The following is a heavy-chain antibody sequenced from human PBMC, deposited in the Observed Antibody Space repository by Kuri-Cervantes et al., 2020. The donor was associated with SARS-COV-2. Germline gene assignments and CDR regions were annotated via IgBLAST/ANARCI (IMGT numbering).Heavy chain of an antibody. CDR2: ISYDGSNK. D-gene: IGHD1-26*01. V-gene: IGHV3-30-3*01. CDR3: ARDGSGSYSWFDP. J-gene: IGHJ5*02. Sequence: GGSLRLSCAASGFTFSSYAMHWVRQAPGKGLEWAAVISYDGSNKYYADSVKGRFTISRDNSKNTLYLQMNSLRAEDTAVYYCARDGSGSYSWFDPWGQGTLVTVSS. CDR1: GFTFSSYA.